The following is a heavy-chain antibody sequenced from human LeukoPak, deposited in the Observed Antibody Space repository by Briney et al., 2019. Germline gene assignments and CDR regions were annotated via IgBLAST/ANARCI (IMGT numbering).Heavy chain of an antibody. CDR1: GYTFTSYW. CDR3: ARYGGDSARFADY. V-gene: IGHV5-51*01. CDR2: IHPSDSDT. D-gene: IGHD4-23*01. Sequence: GESLQISCETSGYTFTSYWIAWVRQLPGKGLEWMGTIHPSDSDTRYNPSFQGQVTISADKSISTAYLQWSMKASDTAMYFCARYGGDSARFADYWGQGTLVTVSS. J-gene: IGHJ4*02.